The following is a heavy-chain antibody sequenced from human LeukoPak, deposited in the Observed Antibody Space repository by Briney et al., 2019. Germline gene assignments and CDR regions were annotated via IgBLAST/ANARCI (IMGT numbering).Heavy chain of an antibody. J-gene: IGHJ4*02. CDR2: IYYSGST. CDR3: ARGMTQADY. V-gene: IGHV4-30-4*08. CDR1: GGSISSGDYY. Sequence: SETLSLTCTVSGGSISSGDYYWSWIRQTPGKGLEWIGYIYYSGSTYYNPSLKSRVTISVDTSKSQFSLKLSSVTAADTAVYYCARGMTQADYWGQGTLVTVSS.